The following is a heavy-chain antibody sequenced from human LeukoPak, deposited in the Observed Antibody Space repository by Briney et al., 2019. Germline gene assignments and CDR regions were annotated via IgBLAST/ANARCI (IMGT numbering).Heavy chain of an antibody. CDR2: TSSHSSTI. CDR3: ASARAKGYDYYMDV. Sequence: GGSLRLSCVGSGFRISDYYMSWVRQAPGKGLEWISYTSSHSSTIYYTDSVKGRFTISKDNAKNSLFLQMDSLRVEDTAVYYCASARAKGYDYYMDVWGKGTTVTVSS. CDR1: GFRISDYY. J-gene: IGHJ6*03. V-gene: IGHV3-11*04.